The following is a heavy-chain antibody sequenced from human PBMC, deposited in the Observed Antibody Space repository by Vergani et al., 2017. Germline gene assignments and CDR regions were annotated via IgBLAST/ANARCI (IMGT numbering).Heavy chain of an antibody. CDR3: AKDLHEGDGNWYFDR. CDR1: GFTVSSNY. Sequence: EVQLLEPGGGLIQPGGSLRLSCAASGFTVSSNYMSWVRQAPGKGLEWVSVISGSGGSTYYADSVKGRLTISRDNSKNTLYLQMNSLRAEDTAVYYCAKDLHEGDGNWYFDRWGRGTLVTVSS. V-gene: IGHV3-23*01. CDR2: ISGSGGST. J-gene: IGHJ2*01. D-gene: IGHD3-16*01.